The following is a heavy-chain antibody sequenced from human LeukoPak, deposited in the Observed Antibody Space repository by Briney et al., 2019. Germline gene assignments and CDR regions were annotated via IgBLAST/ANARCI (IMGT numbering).Heavy chain of an antibody. CDR1: GFTFSSYA. CDR3: ARQNRRYPWGRRTHFDY. J-gene: IGHJ4*02. V-gene: IGHV3-30-3*01. D-gene: IGHD3-16*01. CDR2: ISYDGSNK. Sequence: QPGGSLRLSCAASGFTFSSYAMHWVRQAPGKGLEWVAVISYDGSNKYYADSVKGRFTISRDNSKNTLYLQMNSLRAEDTAVYYCARQNRRYPWGRRTHFDYWGQGTLVTVSS.